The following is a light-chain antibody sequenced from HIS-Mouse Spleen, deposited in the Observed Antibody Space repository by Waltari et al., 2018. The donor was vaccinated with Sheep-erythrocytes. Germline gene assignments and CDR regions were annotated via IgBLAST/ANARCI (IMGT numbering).Light chain of an antibody. Sequence: QSVLTQPPSVSAAPGQKVTISCSGSSSNIGNNYVSWYQQPPGTAPKLLIYDNNKRPSGIPDRFSGSKSGTSATLGITGLQTGDEADYYCGTWDSSLSALFVFGTGTKVTVL. J-gene: IGLJ1*01. CDR1: SSNIGNNY. CDR2: DNN. CDR3: GTWDSSLSALFV. V-gene: IGLV1-51*01.